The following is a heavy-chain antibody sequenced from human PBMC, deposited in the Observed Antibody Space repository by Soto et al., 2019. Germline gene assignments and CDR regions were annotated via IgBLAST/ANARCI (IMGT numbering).Heavy chain of an antibody. CDR1: GFTFSSYG. J-gene: IGHJ5*02. CDR2: ISYDGSNK. CDR3: AKQGLPHHNWFDP. D-gene: IGHD2-15*01. Sequence: GGSLRLSCAASGFTFSSYGIHWVRQAPGKGLEWVAVISYDGSNKYYADSVKGRFTISRDNSKNTLYLQVNSLRADDTAVYYCAKQGLPHHNWFDPWGQGTLVTVPQ. V-gene: IGHV3-30*18.